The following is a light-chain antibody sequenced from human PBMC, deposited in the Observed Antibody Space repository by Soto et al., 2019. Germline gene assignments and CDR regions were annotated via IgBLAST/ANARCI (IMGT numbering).Light chain of an antibody. CDR1: EGISSY. Sequence: VIWMTQSPSLLSASTGDRVTISCRICEGISSYLAWYQQKQGKAPEXLIYAASTLQSGVPSRFSGSGSGTDVTLTISCLQSEDGETYYCQQYYSFPITFGQGTRLEIK. CDR2: AAS. J-gene: IGKJ5*01. CDR3: QQYYSFPIT. V-gene: IGKV1D-8*01.